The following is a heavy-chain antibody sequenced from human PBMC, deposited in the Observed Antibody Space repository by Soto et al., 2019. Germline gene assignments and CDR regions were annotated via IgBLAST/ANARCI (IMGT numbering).Heavy chain of an antibody. J-gene: IGHJ5*01. D-gene: IGHD2-21*01. CDR2: MNPNSNNT. CDR3: ARSDGYHFNWLDS. Sequence: QVQLVQSGAEVKTPGASVKVSCKASGYTFASYDINWVRQAPGQGLEWMGWMNPNSNNTGYAQKLQGRLTMISDIALNIAHMELSSLRSEDTAVYYCARSDGYHFNWLDSWGQGTLVTVSA. V-gene: IGHV1-8*01. CDR1: GYTFASYD.